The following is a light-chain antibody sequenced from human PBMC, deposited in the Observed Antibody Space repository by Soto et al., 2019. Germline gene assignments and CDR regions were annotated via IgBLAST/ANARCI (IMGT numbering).Light chain of an antibody. J-gene: IGKJ1*01. Sequence: EILLTQSPDSLSLSPGDRATLSCRASQSFSSTFFAWYQQKPGQAPRLLIYGASSRATGIPDRFSGSGSGTDFTLTISRVEAEDFAVYYCQQYASSVTFGQGTKVEIK. CDR2: GAS. CDR3: QQYASSVT. V-gene: IGKV3-20*01. CDR1: QSFSSTF.